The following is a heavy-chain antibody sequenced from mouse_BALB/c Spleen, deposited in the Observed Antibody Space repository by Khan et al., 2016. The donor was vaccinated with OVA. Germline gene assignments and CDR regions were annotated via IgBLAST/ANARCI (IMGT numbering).Heavy chain of an antibody. D-gene: IGHD1-1*01. V-gene: IGHV1-7*01. CDR3: ARDGAYGRNDGAMDY. J-gene: IGHJ4*01. CDR2: INPNTGYT. CDR1: GYTFTSYW. Sequence: QVQLKQSGAELAKPGASVKMSCKASGYTFTSYWINWIKQRPGQGLEWIGCINPNTGYTNYNQKFKDKATLTADTSSSTAYMQLSSLTSDDSAVYTCARDGAYGRNDGAMDYWGQGTSVTVSS.